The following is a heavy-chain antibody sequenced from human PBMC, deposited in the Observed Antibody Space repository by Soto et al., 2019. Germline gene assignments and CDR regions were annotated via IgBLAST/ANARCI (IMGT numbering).Heavy chain of an antibody. D-gene: IGHD2-15*01. CDR2: ISYDGSNT. J-gene: IGHJ5*02. CDR3: ARLSRYCSGGDCHA. CDR1: GVSFNSYD. Sequence: QAHLVESGGGVVQPGTSQRLSCAASGVSFNSYDMHWVRQAPGKGPEWVAIISYDGSNTYYSDSVRGRFTISRDNSKDTLYLQMHSLRSEDTATYYCARLSRYCSGGDCHAWGQGTQVTVSS. V-gene: IGHV3-30*03.